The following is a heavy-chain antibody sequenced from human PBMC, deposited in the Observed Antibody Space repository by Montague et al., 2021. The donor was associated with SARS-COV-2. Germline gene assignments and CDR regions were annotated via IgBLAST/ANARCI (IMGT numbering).Heavy chain of an antibody. Sequence: SRSLSFSASGFTFSSYGMHWVRQAPGKGLEWVAVISYDGSNKYYADSVKGRFTISRDNSKNTLYLQMNSLRAEDTAVYYCRGLLWFGELLGLDYWGQGTLVTVSS. CDR3: RGLLWFGELLGLDY. CDR1: GFTFSSYG. V-gene: IGHV3-30*03. CDR2: ISYDGSNK. D-gene: IGHD3-10*01. J-gene: IGHJ4*02.